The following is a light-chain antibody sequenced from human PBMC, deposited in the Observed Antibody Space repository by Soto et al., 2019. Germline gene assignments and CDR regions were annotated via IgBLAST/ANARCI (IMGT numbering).Light chain of an antibody. V-gene: IGLV2-18*01. J-gene: IGLJ1*01. CDR3: SLYTSSTFYV. CDR2: EVS. Sequence: QSALTQPPSVSGSPGQSVTISCTGTSSDVGYYNRVSWYQQPPGTAPKLLIYEVSNRPSGVPDRFSGYKSGNTASLTISGLQAEDEADYYCSLYTSSTFYVFGTGTKLTVL. CDR1: SSDVGYYNR.